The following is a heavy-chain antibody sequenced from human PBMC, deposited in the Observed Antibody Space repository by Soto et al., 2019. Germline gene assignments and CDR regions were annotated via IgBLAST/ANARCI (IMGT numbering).Heavy chain of an antibody. J-gene: IGHJ3*02. CDR3: ARVGTYSGSSGGYFPFDI. Sequence: PLETLSLTCTVSGGSISNYYWSWIRQPPGKGLEWIGYIYYSGSTNYNPSLKSRVTISVDTSKNQFSLKLSAVTAADTAVYYCARVGTYSGSSGGYFPFDIWGQGTMVTVSS. D-gene: IGHD1-26*01. CDR1: GGSISNYY. V-gene: IGHV4-59*01. CDR2: IYYSGST.